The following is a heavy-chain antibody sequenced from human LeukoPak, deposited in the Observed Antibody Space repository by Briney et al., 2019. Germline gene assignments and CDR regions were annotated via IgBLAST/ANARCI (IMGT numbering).Heavy chain of an antibody. CDR3: ASNYWYYYGSGSDDAFDI. CDR1: GFTFSDYY. Sequence: GGSLRLSCAASGFTFSDYYMSRIRQAPGKGREWVSYISSSGSTIYYADSVKGRFTISRDNAKNSLYLQMNSLRAEDTAVYYCASNYWYYYGSGSDDAFDIWGQGTMVTVSS. D-gene: IGHD3-10*01. CDR2: ISSSGSTI. J-gene: IGHJ3*02. V-gene: IGHV3-11*01.